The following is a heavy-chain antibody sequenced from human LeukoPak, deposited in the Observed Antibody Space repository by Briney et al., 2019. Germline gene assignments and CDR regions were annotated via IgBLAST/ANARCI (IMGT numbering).Heavy chain of an antibody. CDR2: ISAYNGYT. Sequence: ASVKVSCKASGYTFTSYGISWVRQAPGQGLEWMGWISAYNGYTNYAQKLQGRVTMTTDTSTSTAYMELRSLRSDDTAVYYCARDQGPSQRWLQLVGYYYYYGMDVWGQGTTVTVSS. V-gene: IGHV1-18*01. D-gene: IGHD5-24*01. CDR1: GYTFTSYG. CDR3: ARDQGPSQRWLQLVGYYYYYGMDV. J-gene: IGHJ6*02.